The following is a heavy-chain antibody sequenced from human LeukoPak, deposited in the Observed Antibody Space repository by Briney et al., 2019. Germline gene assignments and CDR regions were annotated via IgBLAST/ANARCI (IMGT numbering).Heavy chain of an antibody. CDR2: INHSGNT. Sequence: PSETLSLTCAVYGGSISGYYWSWIRQPPGKGLEWIGEINHSGNTNYNPSLKSRVTISVDTSKNHFSLKLSSVTAADTAVYFCARVFYFDSARVDPWGQGTLVTVSS. V-gene: IGHV4-34*01. CDR1: GGSISGYY. D-gene: IGHD3-22*01. J-gene: IGHJ5*02. CDR3: ARVFYFDSARVDP.